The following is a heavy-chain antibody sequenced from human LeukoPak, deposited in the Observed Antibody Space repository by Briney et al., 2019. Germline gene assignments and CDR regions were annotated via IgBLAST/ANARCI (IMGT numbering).Heavy chain of an antibody. J-gene: IGHJ5*02. V-gene: IGHV1-24*01. CDR3: ATVPYVWGSYRSNWFDP. CDR2: FDPEDGET. Sequence: ASVKVSCKVSGYTLTELSMHWVRQAPGKGLEWMGGFDPEDGETTYAQKFQGRVTMTEDTSTDTAYMELSSLRSEDTAVYYCATVPYVWGSYRSNWFDPWGQGTLVTVSS. D-gene: IGHD3-16*02. CDR1: GYTLTELS.